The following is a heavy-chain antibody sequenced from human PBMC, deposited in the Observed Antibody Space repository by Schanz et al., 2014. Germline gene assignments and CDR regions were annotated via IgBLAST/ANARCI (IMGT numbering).Heavy chain of an antibody. CDR1: EYSFTSYS. Sequence: QVHLVQSGAEVKRSGASVKVSCKASEYSFTSYSMHWVRQAPGQRLEWMGWINTGSGDTKYSQNFQGRVTITRDTSASTAYMELSSLRSEDTAVYSCARDAADFYDILTEEDYWGQGTLVTVSS. D-gene: IGHD3-9*01. CDR3: ARDAADFYDILTEEDY. CDR2: INTGSGDT. V-gene: IGHV1-3*04. J-gene: IGHJ4*02.